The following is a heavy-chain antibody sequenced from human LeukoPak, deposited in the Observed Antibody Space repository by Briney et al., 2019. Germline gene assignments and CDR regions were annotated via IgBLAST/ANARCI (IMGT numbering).Heavy chain of an antibody. V-gene: IGHV1-24*01. D-gene: IGHD2-21*02. CDR1: GYTLTELS. J-gene: IGHJ4*02. CDR2: FDPEDGET. Sequence: APVKVSCKVSGYTLTELSMHWVRQAPGKGLEWLGGFDPEDGETIYAQKFQGRVTMTEDTSTDTAYMELSSLRSEDTAVYYCATALRDCGGDCYPQPLDYWGQGTLVTVSS. CDR3: ATALRDCGGDCYPQPLDY.